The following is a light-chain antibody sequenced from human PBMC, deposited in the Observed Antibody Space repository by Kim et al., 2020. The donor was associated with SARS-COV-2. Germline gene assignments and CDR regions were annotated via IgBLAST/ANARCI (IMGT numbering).Light chain of an antibody. CDR2: DVT. V-gene: IGLV2-11*01. CDR3: STYAGASPVV. J-gene: IGLJ2*01. Sequence: QSALTQPRSVSGSPGQSVTISCTGTSNDVGVYNYVSWFQQHPGKAPKLMIYDVTHRPSGVPDRFSGSNSGNTASLTVSGLQAEDEADYLCSTYAGASPVVFGGGTQLTVL. CDR1: SNDVGVYNY.